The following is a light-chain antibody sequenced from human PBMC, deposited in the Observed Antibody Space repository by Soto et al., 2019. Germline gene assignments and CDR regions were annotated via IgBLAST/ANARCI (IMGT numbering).Light chain of an antibody. Sequence: DIQMTQSPSTMSASVGDRVTFTCRASQSIGHWLAWYQQKPGKAPNLLIYRASSLQSGVPSRFSGSGSGTEFTLTISSLQPDDFVTYYCQQYHSDWFAFGQGTTLETK. CDR2: RAS. J-gene: IGKJ2*01. CDR3: QQYHSDWFA. V-gene: IGKV1-5*03. CDR1: QSIGHW.